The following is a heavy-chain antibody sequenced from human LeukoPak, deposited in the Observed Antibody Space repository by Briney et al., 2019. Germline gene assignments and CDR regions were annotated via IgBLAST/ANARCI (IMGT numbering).Heavy chain of an antibody. D-gene: IGHD4-17*01. CDR3: ARVRDYGDYPPDY. J-gene: IGHJ4*02. CDR1: GFTLSSYA. CDR2: ISGSGGST. V-gene: IGHV3-23*01. Sequence: PGGSLRLSCAASGFTLSSYAMSWVRQAPGKGLEWVSAISGSGGSTYYADSVKGRFTISRDNSKNTLYLQMNSLRAEDTAVYYCARVRDYGDYPPDYWGQGTLVTVSS.